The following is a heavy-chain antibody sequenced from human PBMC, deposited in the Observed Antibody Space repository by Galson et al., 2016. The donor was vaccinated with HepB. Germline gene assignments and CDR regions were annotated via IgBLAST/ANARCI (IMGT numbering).Heavy chain of an antibody. CDR2: ISGSGSIT. CDR3: AKDGAFSDTWYTRVMHAFEI. CDR1: GFTFASYA. V-gene: IGHV3-23*01. D-gene: IGHD3-3*02. J-gene: IGHJ3*02. Sequence: SLRLSCAASGFTFASYAMSWVRQAPGKGLEWVSTISGSGSITYYADSVKGRFTISRDNSKNTVYLQMRTRRVEDTAIYYCAKDGAFSDTWYTRVMHAFEIWGQGTMVTVSS.